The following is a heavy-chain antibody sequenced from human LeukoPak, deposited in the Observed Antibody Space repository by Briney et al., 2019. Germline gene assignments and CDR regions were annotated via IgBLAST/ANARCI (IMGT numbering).Heavy chain of an antibody. CDR2: FDPEDGET. CDR3: SRGDITVTSRAYYYYYGMDV. J-gene: IGHJ6*02. Sequence: ASVKVSCKVSGYTLTELSMHWVRQAPGKGLEWMGGFDPEDGETIYAQKFQGRVTMTEDTSTDTAYMELSSLRSEDTAVYYCSRGDITVTSRAYYYYYGMDVWGQGTTVTVSS. D-gene: IGHD4-17*01. V-gene: IGHV1-24*01. CDR1: GYTLTELS.